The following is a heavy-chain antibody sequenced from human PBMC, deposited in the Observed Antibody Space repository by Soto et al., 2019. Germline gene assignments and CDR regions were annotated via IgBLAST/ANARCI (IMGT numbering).Heavy chain of an antibody. CDR3: ARDRLVDTAMVPYY. V-gene: IGHV3-15*01. D-gene: IGHD5-18*01. CDR2: IKSNTDGGTT. Sequence: VRQAPGKGLEWVGRIKSNTDGGTTDYATPVKGRFALPRDDSQNTLYLQMTGLKAEDTAVYYCARDRLVDTAMVPYYWGQGTLVTVSS. J-gene: IGHJ4*02.